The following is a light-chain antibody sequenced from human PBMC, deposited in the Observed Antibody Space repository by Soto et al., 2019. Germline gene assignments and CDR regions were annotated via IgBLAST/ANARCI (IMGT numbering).Light chain of an antibody. CDR3: AAWDDSLSGRMV. V-gene: IGLV1-47*02. CDR2: SNN. CDR1: SSNIGSNY. J-gene: IGLJ2*01. Sequence: QSVLTQPPSASGTPGQRVTISCSGSSSNIGSNYVYWYQQLPGTAPKLLIYSNNQRPSGVPDRFSGSKSGTSASLAISGLRSEDEAEYYCAAWDDSLSGRMVFGGGTKVTVL.